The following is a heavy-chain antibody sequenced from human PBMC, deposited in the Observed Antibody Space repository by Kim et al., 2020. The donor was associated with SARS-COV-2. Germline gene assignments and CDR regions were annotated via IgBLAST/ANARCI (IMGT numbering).Heavy chain of an antibody. CDR3: ARGEAGYYDSSGYEDFDY. D-gene: IGHD3-22*01. CDR2: ISYDGSNK. V-gene: IGHV3-30-3*01. J-gene: IGHJ4*02. CDR1: GFTFSSYA. Sequence: GGSLRLSCAASGFTFSSYAMHWVRQAPGKGLEWVAVISYDGSNKYYADSVKGRFTISRDNSKNTLYLQMNSLRAEDTAVYYCARGEAGYYDSSGYEDFDYWGQGTLVTVSS.